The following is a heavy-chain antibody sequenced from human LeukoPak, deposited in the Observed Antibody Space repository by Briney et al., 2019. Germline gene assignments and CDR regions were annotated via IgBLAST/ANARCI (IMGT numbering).Heavy chain of an antibody. CDR3: ARWGLSGGSCYSCQGLDY. Sequence: ASVKVSCKASGYTFTSYAMNWVRQAPGQGLEWMGGIIPIFGTANYAQKFQGRVTITADESTSTAYMELSSLRSEDTAVYYCARWGLSGGSCYSCQGLDYWGQGTLVTVSS. D-gene: IGHD2-15*01. CDR2: IIPIFGTA. V-gene: IGHV1-69*13. J-gene: IGHJ4*02. CDR1: GYTFTSYA.